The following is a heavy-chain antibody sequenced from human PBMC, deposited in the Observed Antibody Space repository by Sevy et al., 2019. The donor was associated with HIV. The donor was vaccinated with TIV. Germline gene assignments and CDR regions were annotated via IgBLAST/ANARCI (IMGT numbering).Heavy chain of an antibody. CDR2: SSSRNIYI. Sequence: GGSLRLSCAASGFTFSSYSMNWVRQAPGKGLEWVSCSSSRNIYIYYVDSVKGRFTISRDNAKNSLDLQMNSLRAEDTAVYYCARGVGVVGGVIDSWGQGTLVTVSS. J-gene: IGHJ4*02. CDR3: ARGVGVVGGVIDS. CDR1: GFTFSSYS. D-gene: IGHD3-10*01. V-gene: IGHV3-21*01.